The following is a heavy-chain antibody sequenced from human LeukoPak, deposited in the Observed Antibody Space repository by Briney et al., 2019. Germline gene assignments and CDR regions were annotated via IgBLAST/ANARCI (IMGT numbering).Heavy chain of an antibody. V-gene: IGHV1-18*04. CDR1: GYSFTSYG. CDR2: ISGYNGNT. Sequence: ASVKVSCKASGYSFTSYGISWVRQAPGQGLEWMGWISGYNGNTKFAQKLQGRITMTTDTSTTTAYMELRSLRSDDTAVYYWARVPDFLSVYYTFDYWGQGSLVTVSS. CDR3: ARVPDFLSVYYTFDY. D-gene: IGHD3-3*01. J-gene: IGHJ4*02.